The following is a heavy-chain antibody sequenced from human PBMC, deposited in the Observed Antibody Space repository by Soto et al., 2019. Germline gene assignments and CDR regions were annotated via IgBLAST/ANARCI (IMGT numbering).Heavy chain of an antibody. CDR3: ARDPGYSYGYN. CDR1: GYTFTSYY. D-gene: IGHD5-18*01. CDR2: INPSGGST. V-gene: IGHV1-46*01. J-gene: IGHJ4*02. Sequence: ASVKVSCKASGYTFTSYYMHWVRQAPGQGLEWMGIINPSGGSTSYAQKFQGRVTMTRDTSTSTVYVELSSLRSEARAVYDCARDPGYSYGYNWGQGTLVTISS.